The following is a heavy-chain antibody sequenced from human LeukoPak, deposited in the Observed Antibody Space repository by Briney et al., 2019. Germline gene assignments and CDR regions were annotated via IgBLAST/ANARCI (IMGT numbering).Heavy chain of an antibody. J-gene: IGHJ4*02. Sequence: GGSLRLSCSASGLTFSSYWMTWVPQAPGKELGGVANISPDGNRENYVDAVKGRVSISRDNAKNSVFLQMHSLRAEDTAVYYCATTFPYCSSGTCALGGQGTLVTVSS. CDR1: GLTFSSYW. V-gene: IGHV3-7*01. CDR2: ISPDGNRE. D-gene: IGHD2-15*01. CDR3: ATTFPYCSSGTCAL.